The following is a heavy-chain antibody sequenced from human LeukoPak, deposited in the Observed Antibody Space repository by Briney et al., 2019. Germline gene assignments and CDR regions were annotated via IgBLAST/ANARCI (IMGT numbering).Heavy chain of an antibody. CDR2: ISYDGSNK. CDR1: GFTFSSYA. CDR3: ASLPEPTIFGVVITPEFDY. J-gene: IGHJ4*02. D-gene: IGHD3-3*01. V-gene: IGHV3-30-3*01. Sequence: GGSLRLSCAASGFTFSSYAMHWVRQAPGKGLEWVAVISYDGSNKYYADSVKGRFTISRDNSKNTLYLQMNSLRAEDTAVYYCASLPEPTIFGVVITPEFDYWGQGTLVTVSS.